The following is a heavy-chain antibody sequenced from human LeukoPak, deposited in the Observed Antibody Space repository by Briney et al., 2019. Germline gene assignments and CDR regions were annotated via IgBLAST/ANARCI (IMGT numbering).Heavy chain of an antibody. Sequence: PGGSLRLSCAASGFTFSSYAMSWVRQAPGKGLEWVSAISGSGGSTYYADSVEGRFTISRDNSKNTLYLQMNSLRAEDTAVYYCATLGSGSSWYYFDYWGQGTLVTVSS. CDR3: ATLGSGSSWYYFDY. J-gene: IGHJ4*02. CDR1: GFTFSSYA. CDR2: ISGSGGST. D-gene: IGHD3-10*01. V-gene: IGHV3-23*01.